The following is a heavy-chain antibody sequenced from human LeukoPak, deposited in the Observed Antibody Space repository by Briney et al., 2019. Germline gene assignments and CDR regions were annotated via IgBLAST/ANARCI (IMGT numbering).Heavy chain of an antibody. D-gene: IGHD3-3*01. CDR3: AKERLRFLEWLFDY. CDR2: ISYDGSNK. V-gene: IGHV3-30*18. J-gene: IGHJ4*02. CDR1: GFTFSSYG. Sequence: GGSLRPSCAASGFTFSSYGMHWVRQAPGKGLEWVAVISYDGSNKYYADSVKGRFTISRDNSKNTLYLQMNSLRAEDTAVYYCAKERLRFLEWLFDYWGQGTLVTVSS.